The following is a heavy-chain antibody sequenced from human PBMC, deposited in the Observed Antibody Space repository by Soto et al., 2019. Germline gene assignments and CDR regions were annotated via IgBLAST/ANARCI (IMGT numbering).Heavy chain of an antibody. CDR1: GFTFSGYG. CDR2: ISYDGSNK. D-gene: IGHD1-1*01. V-gene: IGHV3-30*18. J-gene: IGHJ5*02. CDR3: AKDGNGANWFDP. Sequence: XGSLRLSCAASGFTFSGYGKHWVRQAPGKGLEWVAVISYDGSNKYYADSVKGRFTISRDNSKNTLYLQMNSLRAEDTAVYYCAKDGNGANWFDPWGQGTLVTVSS.